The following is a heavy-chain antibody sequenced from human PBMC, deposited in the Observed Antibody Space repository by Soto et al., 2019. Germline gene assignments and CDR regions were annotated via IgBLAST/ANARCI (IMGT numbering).Heavy chain of an antibody. CDR3: ARDIVVVPAALFMDV. Sequence: ASVKVSCKASGYTFTSYAMHWVRQAPGQRLEWMGWINAGNGNTKYSQKFQGRVTITRDTSASTVYMELSSLRSEDTAVYYCARDIVVVPAALFMDVWGQGTTVTVS. CDR2: INAGNGNT. D-gene: IGHD2-2*01. CDR1: GYTFTSYA. J-gene: IGHJ6*02. V-gene: IGHV1-3*01.